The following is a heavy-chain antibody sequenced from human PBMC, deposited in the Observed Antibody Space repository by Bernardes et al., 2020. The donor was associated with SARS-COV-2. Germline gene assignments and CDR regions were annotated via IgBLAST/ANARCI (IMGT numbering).Heavy chain of an antibody. CDR3: VRDGSYHLDS. D-gene: IGHD2-15*01. CDR2: IKSDGRTR. Sequence: GGSLRLSCAASGFTFSNYIMHWVRQTPEKGLVWVSRIKSDGRTRRYADSVRGRFPIPRDNAKNTLYLQMNILRVEDTAVHYCVRDGSYHLDSWGQGTLVTVSS. CDR1: GFTFSNYI. J-gene: IGHJ4*02. V-gene: IGHV3-74*01.